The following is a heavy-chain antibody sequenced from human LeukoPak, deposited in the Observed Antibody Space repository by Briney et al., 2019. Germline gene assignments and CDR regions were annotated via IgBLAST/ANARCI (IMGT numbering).Heavy chain of an antibody. D-gene: IGHD3-22*01. Sequence: ASVKASFKAPGYTFTGYYMHLVRPAPGQGLGWMGWINHNSGGTNDAQMFQGRVAMTRGTSISTAYMELSRLRSDDTAVYYCARAVYDSSGYYYVPLGYWGQGTLVTVSS. CDR1: GYTFTGYY. V-gene: IGHV1-2*02. CDR2: INHNSGGT. CDR3: ARAVYDSSGYYYVPLGY. J-gene: IGHJ4*02.